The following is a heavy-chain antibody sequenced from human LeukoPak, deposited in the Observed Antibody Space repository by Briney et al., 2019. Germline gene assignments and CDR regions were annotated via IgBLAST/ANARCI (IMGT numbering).Heavy chain of an antibody. V-gene: IGHV1-69*04. D-gene: IGHD3-16*01. CDR1: GGTFSSYA. Sequence: ASVKVSCKASGGTFSSYAISWVRQAPGQGLEWMGRIIPILGIANYAQKFQGRVTITADKSTSTAYMELSSLRSEDTAVYYCAREEGDSYYFDYWGQGTLVTVSS. J-gene: IGHJ4*02. CDR2: IIPILGIA. CDR3: AREEGDSYYFDY.